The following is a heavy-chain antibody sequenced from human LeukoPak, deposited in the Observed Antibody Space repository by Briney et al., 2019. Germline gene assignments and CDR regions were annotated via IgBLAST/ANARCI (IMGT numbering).Heavy chain of an antibody. CDR3: AHSRDSYDMLTGYYHGGWFDP. Sequence: GAAPTLVRPTPTLTLTCTSTGFALSTRGVGVGWIRQPPGKALEWLSLIYWDDEKLYSPSMNSRHTITKDTCYTQVVLKMNNMDPVDTATYYGAHSRDSYDMLTGYYHGGWFDPWGQGTLVTVSS. D-gene: IGHD3-9*01. CDR2: IYWDDEK. V-gene: IGHV2-5*02. CDR1: GFALSTRGVG. J-gene: IGHJ5*02.